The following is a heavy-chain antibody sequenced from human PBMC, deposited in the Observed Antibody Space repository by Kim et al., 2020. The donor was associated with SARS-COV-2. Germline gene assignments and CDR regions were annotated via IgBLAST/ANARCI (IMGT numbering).Heavy chain of an antibody. J-gene: IGHJ4*02. V-gene: IGHV1-46*01. CDR1: GYTFTSYY. D-gene: IGHD3-22*01. Sequence: ASVKVSCKASGYTFTSYYMHWVRQAPGQGLEWMGIINPSGGSTSYAQKFQGRVTMTRDTSTSTVYMELSSLRSEDTAVYYCARVAGLHDSSGYYYDYWGQGTLVTVSS. CDR2: INPSGGST. CDR3: ARVAGLHDSSGYYYDY.